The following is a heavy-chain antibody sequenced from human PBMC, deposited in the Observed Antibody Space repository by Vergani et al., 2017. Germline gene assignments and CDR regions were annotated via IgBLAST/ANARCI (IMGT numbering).Heavy chain of an antibody. D-gene: IGHD1-26*01. J-gene: IGHJ4*02. Sequence: EVQLVQSGAEVKKPGESLKISCKGSGYSFTSYWIGWVRQMPGKGLEWMGIIYPGDSDTRYSPSFQGQVTISADKSIRTAYLQWSSLKASDTAMYYCARPRIVGATESVFFDYWGQGTLVTVSS. V-gene: IGHV5-51*01. CDR3: ARPRIVGATESVFFDY. CDR2: IYPGDSDT. CDR1: GYSFTSYW.